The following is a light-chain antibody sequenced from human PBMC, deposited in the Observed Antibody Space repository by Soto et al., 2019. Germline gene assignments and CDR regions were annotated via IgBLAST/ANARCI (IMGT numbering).Light chain of an antibody. Sequence: DIPMTQSPSSLSASVGDRVTITCRASQTVTTYLNWYQQILGKAPRLLIYAASTLQSGVPSRFNASGSGTDFSLSIHSLQPEDFAIYYCQQSYVTPWTFGQGTRVEI. CDR3: QQSYVTPWT. V-gene: IGKV1-39*01. CDR2: AAS. J-gene: IGKJ1*01. CDR1: QTVTTY.